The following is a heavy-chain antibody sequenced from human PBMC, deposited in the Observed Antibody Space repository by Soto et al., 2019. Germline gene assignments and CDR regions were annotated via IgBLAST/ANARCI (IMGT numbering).Heavy chain of an antibody. CDR1: GYTFTSYA. CDR3: ARDLSGYSSSYNWFDP. J-gene: IGHJ5*02. CDR2: INAGNGNT. V-gene: IGHV1-3*01. D-gene: IGHD6-6*01. Sequence: GASVKVSCKASGYTFTSYAMHWVRQAPGQRLEWMGWINAGNGNTKYSQKFQGRVTITRDTSASTAYMELSSLRSEDTAVYYCARDLSGYSSSYNWFDPWGQGTLVTVS.